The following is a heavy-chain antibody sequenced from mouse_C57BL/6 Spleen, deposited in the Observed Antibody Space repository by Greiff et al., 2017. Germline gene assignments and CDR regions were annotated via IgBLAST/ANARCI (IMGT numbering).Heavy chain of an antibody. CDR2: ISGGGGNT. D-gene: IGHD3-2*02. Sequence: EVKLVESGGGLVKPGGSLKLSCAASGFTFSSYTMSWVRQTPEKRLEWVATISGGGGNTYYPDSVKGRFTISRDNAKNNLYLQMSSLRSEDTALYYCARTVDSSGYFDYWGQGTTLTVSS. CDR3: ARTVDSSGYFDY. CDR1: GFTFSSYT. J-gene: IGHJ2*01. V-gene: IGHV5-9*01.